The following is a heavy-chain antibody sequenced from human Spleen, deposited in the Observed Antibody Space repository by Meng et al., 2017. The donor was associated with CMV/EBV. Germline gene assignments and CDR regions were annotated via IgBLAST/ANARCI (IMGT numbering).Heavy chain of an antibody. Sequence: LSLTCTASGFTFRDYALSWVRQAPGKGLEWVTLIRSKAYGGTTEYAASVKGRSTISRDDSKGIAYLQMNSLKTEDTAVYYCTRGDDILTGYPEYGMDVWGHGTTVTVSS. CDR1: GFTFRDYA. V-gene: IGHV3-49*04. J-gene: IGHJ6*02. CDR3: TRGDDILTGYPEYGMDV. CDR2: IRSKAYGGTT. D-gene: IGHD3-9*01.